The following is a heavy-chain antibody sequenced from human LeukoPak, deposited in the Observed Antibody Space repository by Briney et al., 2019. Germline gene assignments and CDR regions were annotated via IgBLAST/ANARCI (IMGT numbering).Heavy chain of an antibody. V-gene: IGHV3-74*01. Sequence: PGGSLRLTCAASGFTFSSYWMHWVRQAPGKGLVWVSRINSDGSSTSYADSVKGRFTISGDNAKNTLYLQMNSLRAEDTAVYYCATCVAVPGLPDSWGQGTLVHVSS. CDR2: INSDGSST. D-gene: IGHD6-19*01. J-gene: IGHJ4*02. CDR1: GFTFSSYW. CDR3: ATCVAVPGLPDS.